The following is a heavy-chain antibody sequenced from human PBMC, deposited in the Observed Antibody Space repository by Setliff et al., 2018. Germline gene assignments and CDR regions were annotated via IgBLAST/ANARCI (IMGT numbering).Heavy chain of an antibody. CDR3: ARGRRGNYDFWSGYSNWFDP. V-gene: IGHV1-3*04. D-gene: IGHD3-3*01. J-gene: IGHJ5*02. CDR2: INTGNANT. Sequence: ASVKVSCKASGYTFTNYAIHWVRQAPGQRPEWMGWINTGNANTKYSQKFQGRVTITRDASASTAYMELSSLRSGDTAVYYCARGRRGNYDFWSGYSNWFDPWGQGTLVTVSS. CDR1: GYTFTNYA.